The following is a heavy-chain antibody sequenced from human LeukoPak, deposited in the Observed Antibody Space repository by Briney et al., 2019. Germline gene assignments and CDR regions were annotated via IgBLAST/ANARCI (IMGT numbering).Heavy chain of an antibody. CDR2: IWYDGSNK. V-gene: IGHV3-33*01. D-gene: IGHD4-17*01. J-gene: IGHJ6*02. CDR3: ARVNGDYAGYYYYYGLDV. Sequence: PGGSLRLSCAASGFTFSSYGMHWVRQAPGKGLEWVAVIWYDGSNKYYADSVKGRFTISRDNSKNTLYLQMNSLRAEDTAVYYCARVNGDYAGYYYYYGLDVWGQGTTVTVSS. CDR1: GFTFSSYG.